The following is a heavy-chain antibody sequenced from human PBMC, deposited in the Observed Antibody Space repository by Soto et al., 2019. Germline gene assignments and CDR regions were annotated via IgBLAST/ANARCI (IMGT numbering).Heavy chain of an antibody. V-gene: IGHV3-33*01. CDR2: IWYDGSNK. D-gene: IGHD5-12*01. CDR3: ARDGDGYNLKPYYYYYYGMDV. Sequence: GGSLRLSCAASGFTFSSYGMHWVRQAPGKGLEWVAVIWYDGSNKYYADSVKGRFTISRDNSKNTLYLQMNSLRAEDTAVYYCARDGDGYNLKPYYYYYYGMDVWGQGTTVTVSS. J-gene: IGHJ6*02. CDR1: GFTFSSYG.